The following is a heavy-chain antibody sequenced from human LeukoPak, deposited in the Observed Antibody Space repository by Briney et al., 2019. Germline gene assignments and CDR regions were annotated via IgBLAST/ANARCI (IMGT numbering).Heavy chain of an antibody. V-gene: IGHV3-48*01. CDR1: GFTFSSYS. CDR3: ARDGLPSGYYSTFDH. D-gene: IGHD3-3*01. CDR2: ISSSSSTI. J-gene: IGHJ4*02. Sequence: GGSLRLSCAASGFTFSSYSMNWVRQAPGKGLEWVSYISSSSSTIYYADSVKGRFTISRDNAKNSLYLQMNSLRAEDTAVYYCARDGLPSGYYSTFDHWGQGTLVTVSS.